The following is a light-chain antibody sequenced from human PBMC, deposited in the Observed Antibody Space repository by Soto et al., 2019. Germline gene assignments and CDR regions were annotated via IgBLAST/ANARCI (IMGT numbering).Light chain of an antibody. CDR2: GAS. J-gene: IGKJ4*01. V-gene: IGKV3-20*01. Sequence: DIVLTQSPGTLSLSPGERATLSCRASQSVSSSYLAWYQQKPGQPTRLLIYGASSRATGIPDRFSGSGSGTDFTLTISRLEPEDFALYYCQQYGSSPLTFGGGTKVEIK. CDR3: QQYGSSPLT. CDR1: QSVSSSY.